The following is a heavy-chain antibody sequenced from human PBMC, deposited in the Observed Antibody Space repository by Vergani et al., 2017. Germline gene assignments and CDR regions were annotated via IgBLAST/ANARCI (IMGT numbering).Heavy chain of an antibody. D-gene: IGHD2-2*01. CDR3: ATTAAIGYYSYMDV. V-gene: IGHV1-69*01. Sequence: QVQLVQSGAEVKKPGSSVKVSCKASGGTFSSYAISWVRQAPGQGLEWMGGIIPIFGTANYSQKFQGRVTITADESTCTAYMELSSLRSEDTAVYYCATTAAIGYYSYMDVWGKGTTVTVSS. CDR2: IIPIFGTA. CDR1: GGTFSSYA. J-gene: IGHJ6*03.